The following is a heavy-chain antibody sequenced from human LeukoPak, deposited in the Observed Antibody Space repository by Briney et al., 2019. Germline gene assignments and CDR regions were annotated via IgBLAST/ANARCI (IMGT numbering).Heavy chain of an antibody. V-gene: IGHV3-23*01. CDR3: AKDSVPYTSGYYGH. Sequence: GGSLRLSCAASGFTFSSYAMSWVRQAPGKRLEWVSAISGGGGTTYYADSVKGRFTISRDNSKNTLFLQMNSLRAEDTAVYYCAKDSVPYTSGYYGHCGQGTLVTVSS. CDR1: GFTFSSYA. D-gene: IGHD3-22*01. J-gene: IGHJ4*02. CDR2: ISGGGGTT.